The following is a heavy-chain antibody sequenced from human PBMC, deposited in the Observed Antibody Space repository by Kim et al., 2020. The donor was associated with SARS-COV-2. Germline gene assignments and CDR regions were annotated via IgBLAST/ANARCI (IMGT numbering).Heavy chain of an antibody. CDR2: ISAYNGNT. Sequence: ASVKVSCKASGYTFTSYGISWVRQAPGQGLEWMGWISAYNGNTNYAQKLQGRVTMTTDTSTSTAYMELRSLRSDDTAVYYCARTTKYYDILTGAYYYYGMDVWGQGTTVTVSS. D-gene: IGHD3-9*01. CDR3: ARTTKYYDILTGAYYYYGMDV. CDR1: GYTFTSYG. V-gene: IGHV1-18*01. J-gene: IGHJ6*02.